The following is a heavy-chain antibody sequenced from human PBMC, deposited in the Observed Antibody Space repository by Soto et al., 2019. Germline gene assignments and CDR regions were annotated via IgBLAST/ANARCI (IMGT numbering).Heavy chain of an antibody. D-gene: IGHD5-18*01. Sequence: TSETLSLTCSVSGGTINSGDYFWSWIRQPPGKGLEWIGSIFYTGSTYYSPSLKSRASMSMDTSKNLFSLRLRSLTAADTAVYFRARGAWIQLWSGIDYWGQGTLVTVSS. V-gene: IGHV4-30-4*01. J-gene: IGHJ4*02. CDR3: ARGAWIQLWSGIDY. CDR1: GGTINSGDYF. CDR2: IFYTGST.